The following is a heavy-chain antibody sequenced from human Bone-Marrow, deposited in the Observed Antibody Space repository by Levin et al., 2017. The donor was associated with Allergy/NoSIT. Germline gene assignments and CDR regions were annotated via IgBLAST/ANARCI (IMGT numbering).Heavy chain of an antibody. Sequence: PSETLSLTCTVSGGSISRTSYYWGWIRQPPGKGLEWIGSIYSSGNTYYNPSLQSRVTISVDTSKNQFSLKLSSVTAADTAVYYCATFRGFGELAYGLDVWGQGTTVTVSS. V-gene: IGHV4-39*01. D-gene: IGHD3-10*01. J-gene: IGHJ6*02. CDR1: GGSISRTSYY. CDR2: IYSSGNT. CDR3: ATFRGFGELAYGLDV.